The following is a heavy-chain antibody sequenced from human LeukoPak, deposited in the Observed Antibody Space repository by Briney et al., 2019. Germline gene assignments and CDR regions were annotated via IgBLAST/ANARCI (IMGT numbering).Heavy chain of an antibody. D-gene: IGHD2-15*01. CDR2: IKEDGREK. J-gene: IGHJ4*02. V-gene: IGHV3-7*01. CDR3: ARVRSVVVAAGYFDY. CDR1: GFSFSSYW. Sequence: GGSLRLSCATSGFSFSSYWMSWVRQAPGKGLEWVANIKEDGREKHYVDSVKGRFTISRDNAQNSLYLQMTSLRAEDTAVYYCARVRSVVVAAGYFDYWGQGTLVTVSS.